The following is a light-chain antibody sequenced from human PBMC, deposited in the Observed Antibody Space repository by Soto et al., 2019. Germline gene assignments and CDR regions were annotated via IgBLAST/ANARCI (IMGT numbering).Light chain of an antibody. CDR2: APS. CDR3: QQSYSTPFP. CDR1: QSISSY. V-gene: IGKV1-39*01. Sequence: DIQMTQAPSSLSASVRDRVTITCRASQSISSYLNWYQHEPGKAPKLLIYAPSSLQSGFPSRFSESGSGTDFTLTISSLHTEDCATYDCQQSYSTPFPSGLGTKVDIK. J-gene: IGKJ3*01.